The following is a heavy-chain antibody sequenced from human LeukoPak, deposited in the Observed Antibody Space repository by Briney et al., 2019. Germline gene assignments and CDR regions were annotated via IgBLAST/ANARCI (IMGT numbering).Heavy chain of an antibody. CDR1: GYTFTSYA. CDR2: INTNTGNP. J-gene: IGHJ4*02. CDR3: ARVSRSRREWLFDN. D-gene: IGHD3-3*01. V-gene: IGHV7-4-1*02. Sequence: ASVKVSCKASGYTFTSYAMNWVRQAPGQGLEWMGWINTNTGNPTYVQGFTGRFVFSLDTSVSTAYLQISSLKAEDIAVYYCARVSRSRREWLFDNWGQGTLVTVSS.